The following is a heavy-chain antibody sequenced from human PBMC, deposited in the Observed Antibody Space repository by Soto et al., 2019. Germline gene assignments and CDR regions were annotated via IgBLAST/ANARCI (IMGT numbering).Heavy chain of an antibody. Sequence: QVQLVQSGAEVKKPGSSVKVSCKASGGTFSSYAISWVRQAPGQGLEWMGGIIPIFGTANYAQKFQGRVTITADKSTITAYMELSSLRSEDTAVYYCARLGSGSYYVHYYYGMDVWGQGTTVTVSS. D-gene: IGHD1-26*01. CDR2: IIPIFGTA. CDR3: ARLGSGSYYVHYYYGMDV. V-gene: IGHV1-69*14. J-gene: IGHJ6*02. CDR1: GGTFSSYA.